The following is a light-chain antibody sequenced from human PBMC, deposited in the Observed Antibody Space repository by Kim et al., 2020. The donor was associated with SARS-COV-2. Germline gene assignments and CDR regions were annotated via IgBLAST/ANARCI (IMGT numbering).Light chain of an antibody. J-gene: IGKJ3*01. V-gene: IGKV3-20*01. CDR3: QQYGSSPFT. CDR1: QSVSSSY. CDR2: GAS. Sequence: SPGERAPLSCRASQSVSSSYLALYQQKPGQAPRLLIYGASSRATGIPDRFSGSGSGTDFTLTISRLEPEDFAVYYCQQYGSSPFTFGPGTKVDIK.